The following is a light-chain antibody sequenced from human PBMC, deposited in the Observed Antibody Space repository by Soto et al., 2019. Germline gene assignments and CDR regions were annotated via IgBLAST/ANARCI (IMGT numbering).Light chain of an antibody. Sequence: EVVLTQSPATLSLSPGERATLSCRASQSVSSYLAWYQQKPGQAPRLLIYDASNRATGIPARFSGSGSGTDFTLTISSLEPEYFAVYYCQQRSNWPPRSPFGQGTRLEIK. V-gene: IGKV3-11*01. J-gene: IGKJ5*01. CDR3: QQRSNWPPRSP. CDR2: DAS. CDR1: QSVSSY.